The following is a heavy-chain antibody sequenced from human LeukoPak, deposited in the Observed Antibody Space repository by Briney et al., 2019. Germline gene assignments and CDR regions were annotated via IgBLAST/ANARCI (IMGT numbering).Heavy chain of an antibody. Sequence: APVKVSCKASGYTFTSYYMHWVRQAPGQGLEWMGIINPSGGSTSYAQKFQGRVTMTRDTSTSTVYMELSSLRSEDTAVYYCARSVGATTWIDYWGQGTLVTVSS. CDR3: ARSVGATTWIDY. V-gene: IGHV1-46*01. J-gene: IGHJ4*02. D-gene: IGHD1-26*01. CDR2: INPSGGST. CDR1: GYTFTSYY.